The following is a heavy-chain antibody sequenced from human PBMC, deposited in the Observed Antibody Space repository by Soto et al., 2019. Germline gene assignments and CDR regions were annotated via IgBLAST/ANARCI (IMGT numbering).Heavy chain of an antibody. CDR3: ARAGIRYYDSSGQPDGFDI. V-gene: IGHV1-69*13. CDR2: IIPIFGTA. Sequence: GASVKVSCKASGGTFSSYAISWVRQAPGQGLEWMGGIIPIFGTANYAQKFQGRVTITADESTSTAYMELSSLRSEDTAVYYCARAGIRYYDSSGQPDGFDIWGQGTMVTVSS. D-gene: IGHD3-22*01. CDR1: GGTFSSYA. J-gene: IGHJ3*02.